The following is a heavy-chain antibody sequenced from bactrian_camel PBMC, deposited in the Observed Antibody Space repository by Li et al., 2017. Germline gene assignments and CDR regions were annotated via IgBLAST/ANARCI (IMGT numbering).Heavy chain of an antibody. J-gene: IGHJ4*01. Sequence: DVQLGESGGGLVQPGKSLRLSCTASGFTFSTYDMTWVRQVPGTGLERVSSINAGGRDTYYVDSVKGRFTISRDNAKNALYLQMNSLKLEDTAVYYCALGSSRQATMTARGKGTQVTVS. CDR1: GFTFSTYD. V-gene: IGHV3S40*01. CDR2: INAGGRDT. D-gene: IGHD3*01.